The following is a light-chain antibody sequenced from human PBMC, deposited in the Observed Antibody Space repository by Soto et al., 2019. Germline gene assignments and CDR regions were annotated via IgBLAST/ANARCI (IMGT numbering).Light chain of an antibody. CDR1: QTISSW. V-gene: IGKV1-5*03. J-gene: IGKJ1*01. Sequence: TQSPATLSGSVGDRVTITCRASQTISSWLAWYQQKPGKAPKLLIYKASTLKSGVPSRFSGSGSGTEFTLTISSLQPDDFATYYCQQYNSYPWTFGQGTKVDI. CDR3: QQYNSYPWT. CDR2: KAS.